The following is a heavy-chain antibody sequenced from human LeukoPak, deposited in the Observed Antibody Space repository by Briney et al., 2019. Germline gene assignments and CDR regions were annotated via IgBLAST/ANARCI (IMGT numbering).Heavy chain of an antibody. CDR3: ATRRTLIPDDAFDI. J-gene: IGHJ3*02. CDR2: ISSSSSYI. D-gene: IGHD1-14*01. V-gene: IGHV3-21*01. CDR1: GFTFSSYS. Sequence: GGSLRLSCAASGFTFSSYSMNGVRQAPGKGLEWVSSISSSSSYIYYADSVKGRFTISRDNAKNSLYLQMNSLRAEDTAVYYCATRRTLIPDDAFDIWGQGTMVTVSS.